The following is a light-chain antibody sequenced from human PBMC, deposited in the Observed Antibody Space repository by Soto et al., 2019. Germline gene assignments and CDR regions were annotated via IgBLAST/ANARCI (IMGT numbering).Light chain of an antibody. Sequence: EIVMTQSPATLSVSPGERATLSCRASQSVSSNLAWYQQKPGQAPRLLIYGASTRATGIPARFSGSGSGTEFTLTISRLQSEGFAVYYCQQYNNWPRTFGQGTKVEIK. V-gene: IGKV3-15*01. CDR1: QSVSSN. CDR3: QQYNNWPRT. CDR2: GAS. J-gene: IGKJ1*01.